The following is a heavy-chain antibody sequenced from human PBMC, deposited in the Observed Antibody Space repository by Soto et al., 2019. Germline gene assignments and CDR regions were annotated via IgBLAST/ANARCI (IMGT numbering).Heavy chain of an antibody. CDR1: GFTFSSYA. V-gene: IGHV3-23*01. J-gene: IGHJ4*02. Sequence: GGSLRLSCAASGFTFSSYAMSWVRQAPGKGLEWVSAISGSGGSTYYADSVKGRFTISRDNSKNTLYLQMNSLRAEDTAVYYCAKDRSQQWWLTPTDMRGYWGQGTLVTVSS. CDR2: ISGSGGST. CDR3: AKDRSQQWWLTPTDMRGY. D-gene: IGHD5-18*01.